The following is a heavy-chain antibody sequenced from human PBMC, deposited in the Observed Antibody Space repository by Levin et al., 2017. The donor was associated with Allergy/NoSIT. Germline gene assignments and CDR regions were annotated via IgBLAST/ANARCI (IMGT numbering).Heavy chain of an antibody. D-gene: IGHD3-10*01. CDR1: GASISSHY. CDR2: IYYSGST. Sequence: SCTVSGASISSHYWSWIRQPPGKGLEWIGYIYYSGSTHYSPPLRSRLTLSVDMPQNQFSLRLSSVTAADTAVYYCARVRDYGSPPDYWGQGILVTVSS. V-gene: IGHV4-59*11. J-gene: IGHJ4*02. CDR3: ARVRDYGSPPDY.